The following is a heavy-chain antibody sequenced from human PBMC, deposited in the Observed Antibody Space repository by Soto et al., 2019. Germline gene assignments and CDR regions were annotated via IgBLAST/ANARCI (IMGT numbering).Heavy chain of an antibody. Sequence: QVQLQESGPGLVQPSGTLSLTCAVSGDSLNNSHWWSWVRQTTGKGLEWIGETYHSGTTNYNPSLKTRVTISIVKSKNQCSLKMNSVTAADTAVYYCAREFNSSPARGPNWFDPWGQGTLVTVSS. CDR2: TYHSGTT. D-gene: IGHD6-13*01. J-gene: IGHJ5*02. V-gene: IGHV4-4*02. CDR3: AREFNSSPARGPNWFDP. CDR1: GDSLNNSHW.